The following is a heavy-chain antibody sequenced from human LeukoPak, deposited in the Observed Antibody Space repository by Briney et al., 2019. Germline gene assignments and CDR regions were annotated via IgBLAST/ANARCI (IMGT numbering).Heavy chain of an antibody. CDR2: IYPSDSNT. V-gene: IGHV5-51*03. J-gene: IGHJ4*02. CDR1: GSSFTSYW. Sequence: GDPLKTSCEASGSSFTSYWICWWRRLPGRGVEWMGIIYPSDSNTRYSPSFQGQATISADKSNSTAYLQWSSLKASENAMDYWWSGEDWNYAFDYWGQGTLVTVSS. D-gene: IGHD1-7*01. CDR3: WSGEDWNYAFDY.